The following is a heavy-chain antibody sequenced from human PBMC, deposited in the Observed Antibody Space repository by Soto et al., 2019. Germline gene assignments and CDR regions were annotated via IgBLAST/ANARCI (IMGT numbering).Heavy chain of an antibody. CDR3: ARVGVNDLDY. V-gene: IGHV1-69*02. CDR2: IIPILGIA. Sequence: QVQLVQSGAEVKKPGSSVKVSCKASGGTFSSYTISWVRQAPGQGLEWMGRIIPILGIANYAQKFQGRVTITADKSTSTAYMELSSLRSDDTAVYYCARVGVNDLDYWGQGSLVTVSS. CDR1: GGTFSSYT. J-gene: IGHJ4*02. D-gene: IGHD2-21*01.